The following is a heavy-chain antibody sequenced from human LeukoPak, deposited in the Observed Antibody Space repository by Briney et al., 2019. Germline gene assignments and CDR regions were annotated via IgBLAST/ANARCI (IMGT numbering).Heavy chain of an antibody. CDR3: AKVTSADYSLDC. CDR2: MSSSRNT. CDR1: GLTFRSYA. Sequence: GGSLRLSCAASGLTFRSYAMSWVRQAPGKGLEWVSAMSSSRNTYYADSVKGRFTISRDNSKNTLYLQMNSLRAEDTAVYYCAKVTSADYSLDCWGQGTLVTVSS. D-gene: IGHD5-12*01. V-gene: IGHV3-23*01. J-gene: IGHJ4*02.